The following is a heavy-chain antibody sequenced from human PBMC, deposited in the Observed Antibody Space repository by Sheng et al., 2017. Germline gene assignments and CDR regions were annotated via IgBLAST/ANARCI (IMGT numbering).Heavy chain of an antibody. J-gene: IGHJ5*02. V-gene: IGHV1-69*13. D-gene: IGHD6-13*01. CDR2: IIPIFGTA. CDR3: ARGRRHRAAAAIESLMNWFDP. CDR1: GGTFSSYA. Sequence: QVQLVQSGAEVKKPGSSVKVSCKASGGTFSSYAISWVRQAPGQGLEWMGGIIPIFGTANYAQKFQGRVTITADESTSTAYMELSSLRSEDTAVYYCARGRRHRAAAAIESLMNWFDPWGQGTLVTVSS.